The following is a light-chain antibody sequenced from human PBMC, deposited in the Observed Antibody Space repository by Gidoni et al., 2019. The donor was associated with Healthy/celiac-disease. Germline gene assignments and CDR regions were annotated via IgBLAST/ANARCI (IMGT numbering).Light chain of an antibody. CDR2: KAS. CDR3: QQYNSYSWT. Sequence: DIQMTQSPSTLSASVGDRVTITCRASQSISSWLAWYQQKPGKAPKLLIYKASSLERGVPSRFSGSGSGTKFTLTISSLQPDDFATYYCQQYNSYSWTFGQGTKVEIK. J-gene: IGKJ1*01. V-gene: IGKV1-5*03. CDR1: QSISSW.